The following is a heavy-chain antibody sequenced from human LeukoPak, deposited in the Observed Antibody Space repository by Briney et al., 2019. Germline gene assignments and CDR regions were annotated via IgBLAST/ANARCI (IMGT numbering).Heavy chain of an antibody. CDR1: GGPISSYY. CDR2: IYYSGST. V-gene: IGHV4-59*08. D-gene: IGHD2-2*01. J-gene: IGHJ4*02. CDR3: AGGRASNIVVVPAAIFDY. Sequence: SETLSLTCTVSGGPISSYYWSWIRQPPGKGLEWIGYIYYSGSTNYNPSLKSRVTISVDTSKNQFSLKLSSVTAADTAVYYCAGGRASNIVVVPAAIFDYWGQGTLVTVSS.